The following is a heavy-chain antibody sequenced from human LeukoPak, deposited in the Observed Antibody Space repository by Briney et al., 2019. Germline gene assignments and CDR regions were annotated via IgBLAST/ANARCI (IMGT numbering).Heavy chain of an antibody. CDR3: ARHRGYSSGWYEDYFDY. J-gene: IGHJ4*02. CDR1: GGSISSYY. CDR2: IYYSGST. Sequence: SETLPLTCIVSGGSISSYYWSWIRQPPGKGLEWIGWIYYSGSTSYNPSLKSRVTISVDTSKNQFSLKLNSVTAADTAVYYCARHRGYSSGWYEDYFDYWGQGTLVTVSS. V-gene: IGHV4-59*08. D-gene: IGHD6-19*01.